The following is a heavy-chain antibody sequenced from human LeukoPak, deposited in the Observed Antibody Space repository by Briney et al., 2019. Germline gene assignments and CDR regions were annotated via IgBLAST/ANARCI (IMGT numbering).Heavy chain of an antibody. D-gene: IGHD2-8*01. Sequence: GGSLRLSCTASGFTFGDYAMSWVRQASGKGLEWVGFIRSKAYGGTTEYAASVKGRFTISRDDSKSIAYLQMNSLKTEDTAVYYCTRDQGCTNGVCYPAFDYWGQGTLVTVSS. J-gene: IGHJ4*02. CDR3: TRDQGCTNGVCYPAFDY. CDR1: GFTFGDYA. CDR2: IRSKAYGGTT. V-gene: IGHV3-49*04.